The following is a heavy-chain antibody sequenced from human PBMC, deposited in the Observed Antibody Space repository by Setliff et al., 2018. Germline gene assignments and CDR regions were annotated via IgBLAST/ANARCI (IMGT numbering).Heavy chain of an antibody. CDR3: ARDGISWLMWFDP. CDR2: INPKSGGT. V-gene: IGHV1-2*02. J-gene: IGHJ5*02. CDR1: GYSFTDYY. D-gene: IGHD3-16*01. Sequence: ASVKVSCKASGYSFTDYYMHWVRQVPGRGLEWMGWINPKSGGTRYAQKFQGRVIMTRDTSISTAYMELSSLRSDDTAVYYCARDGISWLMWFDPWGQGTLVTVSS.